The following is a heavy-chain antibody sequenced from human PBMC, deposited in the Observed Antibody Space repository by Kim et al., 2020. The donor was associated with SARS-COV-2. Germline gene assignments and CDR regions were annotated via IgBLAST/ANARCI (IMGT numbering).Heavy chain of an antibody. CDR3: AAGGSSSFFDY. V-gene: IGHV3-23*01. Sequence: TYYTSSVKGRFTISRDNSKNPLYLQRNSLRAEDTAVYYCAAGGSSSFFDYWGQGTLVTVSS. CDR2: T. D-gene: IGHD1-26*01. J-gene: IGHJ4*02.